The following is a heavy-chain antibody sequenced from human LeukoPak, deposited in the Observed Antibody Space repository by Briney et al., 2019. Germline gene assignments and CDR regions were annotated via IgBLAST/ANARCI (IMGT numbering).Heavy chain of an antibody. V-gene: IGHV4-61*08. D-gene: IGHD3-10*01. J-gene: IGHJ4*02. CDR3: ARAITMVRGVID. CDR1: GGSISSGGYS. CDR2: IYYSGST. Sequence: SETLSLTCAVSGGSISSGGYSWSWIRQPPGKGLEWIGYIYYSGSTNYNPSLKSRVTISVDTSKNQFSLKLSSVTAADTAVYYCARAITMVRGVIDWGQGTLVTVSS.